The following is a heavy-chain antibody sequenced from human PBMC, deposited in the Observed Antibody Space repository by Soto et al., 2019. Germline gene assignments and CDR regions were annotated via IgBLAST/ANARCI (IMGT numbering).Heavy chain of an antibody. CDR3: ARSIDPYYDFWSGYYTGHYGMDV. Sequence: LSLTCSVSGGSISSYYWSWIRQPPGKGLEWIGYIYYSGSTNYNPSLKSRVTISVDTSKNQFSLKLSSVTAADTAVYYCARSIDPYYDFWSGYYTGHYGMDVWGQGTTVTVSS. CDR2: IYYSGST. CDR1: GGSISSYY. V-gene: IGHV4-59*01. D-gene: IGHD3-3*01. J-gene: IGHJ6*02.